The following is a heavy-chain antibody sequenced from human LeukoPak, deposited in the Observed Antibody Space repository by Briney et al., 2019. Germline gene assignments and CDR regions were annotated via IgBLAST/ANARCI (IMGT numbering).Heavy chain of an antibody. CDR2: IKSDESDK. CDR1: GFTFSNYG. D-gene: IGHD3-16*02. Sequence: GGSLRLSCTTSGFTFSNYGIYWVRQAPAKGMEWVSFIKSDESDKHYADSVKGRFTISRDNSKNTLYLQMNSLRPEDTAVYYCTKGISTEDYRFFFWGQGALVTVSS. CDR3: TKGISTEDYRFFF. J-gene: IGHJ4*02. V-gene: IGHV3-30*02.